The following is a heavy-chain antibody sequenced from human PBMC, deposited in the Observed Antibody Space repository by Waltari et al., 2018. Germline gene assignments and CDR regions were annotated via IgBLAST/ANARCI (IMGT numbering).Heavy chain of an antibody. CDR3: ARRAAITAAGPTYYMVD. V-gene: IGHV4-38-2*01. CDR1: GYSISSGYY. CDR2: IYHSGST. D-gene: IGHD6-13*01. Sequence: QVQLQESGPGLVKPSETLSLTCAVSGYSISSGYYWGWIRQPPGKGLEWIGNIYHSGSTQDNPSLKSRVTISVDTSKNQLSLKRSSVTAADTAGYYCARRAAITAAGPTYYMVDWGQGTLVTVSS. J-gene: IGHJ4*02.